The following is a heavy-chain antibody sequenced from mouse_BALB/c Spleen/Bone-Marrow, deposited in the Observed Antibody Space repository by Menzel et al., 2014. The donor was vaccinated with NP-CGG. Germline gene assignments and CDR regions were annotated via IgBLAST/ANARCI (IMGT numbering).Heavy chain of an antibody. J-gene: IGHJ2*01. CDR2: ISSGNSTI. D-gene: IGHD4-1*01. Sequence: EVKVVESGGGLVQPGGSRKLSCAASGFTFSSLGMHWVRQAPERGLEWVAYISSGNSTIYYADTVKGRFTISRDNPKNTLFLQMTSLRSEDTAMYYCARGGNWEDFDYWGQGTTLTVSS. CDR1: GFTFSSLG. V-gene: IGHV5-17*02. CDR3: ARGGNWEDFDY.